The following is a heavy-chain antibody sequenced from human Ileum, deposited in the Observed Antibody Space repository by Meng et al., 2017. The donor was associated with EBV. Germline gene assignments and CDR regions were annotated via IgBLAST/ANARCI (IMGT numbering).Heavy chain of an antibody. Sequence: QLQLQESGPGLVKPAEXLSLTCTVSGGSISTTIYYWGWIRQAPGRGLEWIGNIYYSGNTIYNPSLKSRVTISVDTSKNQFSLKLNSVTAADTAVYYCARVSQSNVQWLLGDYGGPGTLVTVSS. CDR2: IYYSGNT. J-gene: IGHJ4*02. D-gene: IGHD3-22*01. V-gene: IGHV4-39*07. CDR1: GGSISTTIYY. CDR3: ARVSQSNVQWLLGDY.